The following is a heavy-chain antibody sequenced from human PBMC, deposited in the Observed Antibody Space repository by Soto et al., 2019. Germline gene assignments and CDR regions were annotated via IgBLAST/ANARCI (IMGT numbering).Heavy chain of an antibody. CDR1: GGSITGYF. CDR2: IYTTGST. J-gene: IGHJ5*02. Sequence: PSETLSLTCTVSGGSITGYFWSWIRQPAGKGLEWIGRIYTTGSTNFNPSLKGRVATSVDTSKNQFSLKLTSVTAADTAVYYCVREAVAAGWFDPWGQGTLVTVSS. V-gene: IGHV4-4*07. D-gene: IGHD6-19*01. CDR3: VREAVAAGWFDP.